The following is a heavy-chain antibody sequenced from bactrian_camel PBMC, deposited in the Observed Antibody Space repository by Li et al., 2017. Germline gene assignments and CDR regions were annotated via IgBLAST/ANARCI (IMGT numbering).Heavy chain of an antibody. CDR2: RTPDGST. Sequence: HVQLVESGGGSVRAGETLRLSCTASGFTFDDRDMGWYRQVARGDDCEEVSTRTPDGSTTFANSVKGRFSISRDNAKNTVYLQLNSLKTEDMAIYYCAKDFVPEYLGQGTQVTVS. J-gene: IGHJ4*01. CDR3: AKDFVPEY. CDR1: GFTFDDRD. V-gene: IGHV3S63*01.